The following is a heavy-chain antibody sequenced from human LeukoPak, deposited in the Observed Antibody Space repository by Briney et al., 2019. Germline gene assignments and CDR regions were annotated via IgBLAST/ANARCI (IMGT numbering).Heavy chain of an antibody. CDR1: GGTFSSYA. J-gene: IGHJ4*02. D-gene: IGHD3-22*01. CDR3: ARSRRNYYDSSGYYDFDY. V-gene: IGHV1-69*13. Sequence: GASVKVSCKASGGTFSSYAISWVRQAPGQGLEWMGGIIPIFGTANYAQKFQGRVTITADESTSTAYMELSSLRSEGTAVYYCARSRRNYYDSSGYYDFDYWGQGTLVTVSS. CDR2: IIPIFGTA.